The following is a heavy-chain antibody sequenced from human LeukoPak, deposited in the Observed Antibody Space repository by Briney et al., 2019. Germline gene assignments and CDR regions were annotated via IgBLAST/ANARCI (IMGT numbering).Heavy chain of an antibody. J-gene: IGHJ6*02. CDR1: GGSFSGYY. Sequence: SSETLSLTCAVYGGSFSGYYWSWIRQPPGKGLEWIGEINHSGSTNYNPSLKSRVTISVDTSKNQFSLKLSSVTAADTAVYYCARENKNGMDVWGQGTTVTVSS. CDR3: ARENKNGMDV. CDR2: INHSGST. V-gene: IGHV4-34*01.